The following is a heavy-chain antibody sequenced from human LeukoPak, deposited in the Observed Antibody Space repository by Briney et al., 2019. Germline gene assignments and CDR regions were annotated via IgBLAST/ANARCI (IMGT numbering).Heavy chain of an antibody. Sequence: SETLSLTCTVSGGSVSSGSYYWSWIRQPAGKGLEWIGRIYTSGSTNYNPSLKSRVTISVDTSKNQFSLKLSSVTAADTAVYYCARDGSITIFGVVTADGMDVWGQGTTVTVSS. CDR1: GGSVSSGSYY. V-gene: IGHV4-61*02. D-gene: IGHD3-3*01. CDR3: ARDGSITIFGVVTADGMDV. J-gene: IGHJ6*02. CDR2: IYTSGST.